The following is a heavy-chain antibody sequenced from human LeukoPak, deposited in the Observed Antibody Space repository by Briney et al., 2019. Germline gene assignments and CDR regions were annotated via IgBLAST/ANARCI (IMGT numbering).Heavy chain of an antibody. V-gene: IGHV3-21*01. Sequence: GGSLRLSCAASGFTFSSYAMSWVRQAPGKGLEWVSAISSSSSYIYYADSVKGRFTISRDNAKNSLYLQMNSLRAEDTAVYYCARGLAGHYYGSGSYRRAYWGQGTLVTVSS. CDR2: ISSSSSYI. CDR1: GFTFSSYA. CDR3: ARGLAGHYYGSGSYRRAY. J-gene: IGHJ4*02. D-gene: IGHD3-10*01.